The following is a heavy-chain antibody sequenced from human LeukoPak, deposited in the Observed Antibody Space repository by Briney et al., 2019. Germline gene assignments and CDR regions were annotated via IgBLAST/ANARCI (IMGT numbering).Heavy chain of an antibody. Sequence: GRSLRLSCAAFGFTFSTYGMHWVRQAPGKGLEWVAAVWYDGSNKYYADSVKGRFTTSRDNSKNTLYLQMNSLRADDTAVYYCARIPWVGELLGGDYWGQGTLVTVSS. J-gene: IGHJ4*02. CDR2: VWYDGSNK. D-gene: IGHD3-10*01. V-gene: IGHV3-33*01. CDR3: ARIPWVGELLGGDY. CDR1: GFTFSTYG.